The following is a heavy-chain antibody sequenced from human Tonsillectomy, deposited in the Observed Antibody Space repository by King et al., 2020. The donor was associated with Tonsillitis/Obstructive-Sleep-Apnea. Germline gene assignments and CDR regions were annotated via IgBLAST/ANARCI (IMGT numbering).Heavy chain of an antibody. CDR1: GGSISGYY. J-gene: IGHJ2*01. Sequence: QLQESGPGLVKPSETLSLTCTVSGGSISGYYWSWIRQPPGKGLEWIGYIYYSGSTNYNPSLKSRVTMSVATPKNQFSLKLSSVTAADTAVYYCARIDDYWRVAATFWYFDLWGRGTLVTVSS. CDR2: IYYSGST. D-gene: IGHD2-15*01. CDR3: ARIDDYWRVAATFWYFDL. V-gene: IGHV4-59*01.